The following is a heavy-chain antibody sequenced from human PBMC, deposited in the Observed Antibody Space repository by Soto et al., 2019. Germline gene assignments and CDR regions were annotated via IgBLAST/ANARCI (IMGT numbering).Heavy chain of an antibody. Sequence: QVQLQESGPGMVKPSETLSLTCTVSSDPTSTHTWGWIRQTPGKGLEWIGYIYETGGTAYNPSLRGRVTISLDMSTKELALKLSSATAADTAMYHCVRQGIGPLHGVVDVWGRGTTVIVSS. V-gene: IGHV4-4*08. CDR3: VRQGIGPLHGVVDV. CDR2: IYETGGT. CDR1: SDPTSTHT. D-gene: IGHD3-10*01. J-gene: IGHJ6*02.